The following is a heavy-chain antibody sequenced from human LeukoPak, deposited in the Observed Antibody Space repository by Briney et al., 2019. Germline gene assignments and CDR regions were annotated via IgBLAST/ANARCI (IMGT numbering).Heavy chain of an antibody. CDR2: IYHSGST. J-gene: IGHJ4*02. D-gene: IGHD4-23*01. Sequence: SETLSLTCAVSGGSISSGGYSWSWIRQPPGKGLEWIGYIYHSGSTYYNPSLKSRVTISVDRSKNQFSLKLSSVTAADTAVYYCARRRGGNSGHFDSWGQGTLVTVSS. CDR3: ARRRGGNSGHFDS. V-gene: IGHV4-30-2*01. CDR1: GGSISSGGYS.